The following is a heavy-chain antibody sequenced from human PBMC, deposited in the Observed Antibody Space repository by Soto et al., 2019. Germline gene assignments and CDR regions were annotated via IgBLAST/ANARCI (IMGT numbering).Heavy chain of an antibody. Sequence: GASVKVSCKASGYTFTGYGISWVRQAPGQGLEWMGWISVYNGNTDYAQKIQGRVTMTTDTSTSTAYMELRSLRSDDTAVYYCARDDCSGGSCYYDYWGQGTLVTVSS. CDR3: ARDDCSGGSCYYDY. J-gene: IGHJ4*02. V-gene: IGHV1-18*01. CDR2: ISVYNGNT. D-gene: IGHD2-15*01. CDR1: GYTFTGYG.